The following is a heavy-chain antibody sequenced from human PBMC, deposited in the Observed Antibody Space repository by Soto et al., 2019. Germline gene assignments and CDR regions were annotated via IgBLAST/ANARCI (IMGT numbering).Heavy chain of an antibody. V-gene: IGHV3-43*01. CDR2: ISWHGGST. Sequence: EVQLVESGGVVVQPGRSLRLSCAASGFTFHDYTMHWVRQAPGKGLEWVSLISWHGGSTDYADSVKGRFTISRDNSKYSLYLQMYRLRTEDTALYYCAKDLFTLTTWGGFHYWGQGTLVTVYS. CDR1: GFTFHDYT. D-gene: IGHD4-17*01. CDR3: AKDLFTLTTWGGFHY. J-gene: IGHJ4*02.